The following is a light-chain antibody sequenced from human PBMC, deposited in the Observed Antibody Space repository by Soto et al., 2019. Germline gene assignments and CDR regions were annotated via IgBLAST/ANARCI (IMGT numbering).Light chain of an antibody. CDR2: DAF. CDR3: QQLNDYPIT. Sequence: DIQLTQSPSFLSASVGDRVTITCRASQDIRNKLAWYQQSPGKAPNLLIYDAFTLQSGVPSRFSGSGYGTEFTLTISSLQPDDFAVYYCQQLNDYPITFGGGTKVEI. V-gene: IGKV1-9*01. CDR1: QDIRNK. J-gene: IGKJ4*01.